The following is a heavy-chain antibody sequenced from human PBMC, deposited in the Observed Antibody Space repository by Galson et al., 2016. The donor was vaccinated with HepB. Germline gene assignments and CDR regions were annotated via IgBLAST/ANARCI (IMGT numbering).Heavy chain of an antibody. Sequence: ETLSLTCTVSDGSIKGYYWGWIRQPPGQGLEWIGYIFYTGNTYYNPSLKSRVTMSVDTSKNQFSLKLSSVTAADTAVYYCARDRLAAAASWVAFDLWGQGTMVTVSS. CDR3: ARDRLAAAASWVAFDL. CDR1: DGSIKGYY. CDR2: IFYTGNT. V-gene: IGHV4-59*01. J-gene: IGHJ3*01. D-gene: IGHD6-13*01.